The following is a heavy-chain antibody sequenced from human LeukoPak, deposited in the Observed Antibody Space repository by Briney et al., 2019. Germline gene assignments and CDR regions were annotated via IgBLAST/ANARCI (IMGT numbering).Heavy chain of an antibody. CDR3: ARITVTRFDY. V-gene: IGHV3-43*02. CDR2: ISGDGGST. CDR1: GFTFEDYA. D-gene: IGHD4-17*01. J-gene: IGHJ4*02. Sequence: GGSLRLSCAASGFTFEDYAMHWVRDAPGKGLEWVSLISGDGGSTYYADSVKGRFTISRDNSKNMVYLQMDSLRPDDTAVYYCARITVTRFDYWGLGSLVTVSS.